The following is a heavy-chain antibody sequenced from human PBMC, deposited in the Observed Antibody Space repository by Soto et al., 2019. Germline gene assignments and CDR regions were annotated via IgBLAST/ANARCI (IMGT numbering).Heavy chain of an antibody. V-gene: IGHV1-2*02. Sequence: ASVKVSCKASGYTFTGYYMRWVRQAPGQGLEWMGWINPNSGRTNYEQKFQGRVTMTRDTSISTAYMELSRLRSDDTAVYYCARDSSACSSTSCYYYYGMDVWGQGTTVTVSS. D-gene: IGHD2-2*01. J-gene: IGHJ6*02. CDR1: GYTFTGYY. CDR3: ARDSSACSSTSCYYYYGMDV. CDR2: INPNSGRT.